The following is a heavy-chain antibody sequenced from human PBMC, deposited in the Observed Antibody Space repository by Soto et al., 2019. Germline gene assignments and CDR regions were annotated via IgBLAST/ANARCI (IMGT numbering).Heavy chain of an antibody. CDR3: ASLCGGDCYSTYYYGMDV. V-gene: IGHV4-39*07. CDR1: GGSISSSSYY. J-gene: IGHJ6*02. D-gene: IGHD2-21*02. CDR2: IYYSGST. Sequence: SETLSLTCTVSGGSISSSSYYWGWIRQPPGKGLEWIGSIYYSGSTYYNPSLKSRVTISVDTSKNQFSLKLSSSTAADTAVYYCASLCGGDCYSTYYYGMDVWGQGTTVTVSS.